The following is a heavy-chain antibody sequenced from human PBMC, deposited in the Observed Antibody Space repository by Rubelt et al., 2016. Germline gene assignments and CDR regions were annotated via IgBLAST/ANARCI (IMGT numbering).Heavy chain of an antibody. D-gene: IGHD3-22*01. Sequence: STDGNGKTYADSVKGRFTISKDNSKNMLSLDMNSLTAEDTAVYYCARDRITMIVVASYYYYYGMDVWGQGTTVTVSS. J-gene: IGHJ6*02. CDR3: ARDRITMIVVASYYYYYGMDV. V-gene: IGHV3-30*01. CDR2: STDGNGK.